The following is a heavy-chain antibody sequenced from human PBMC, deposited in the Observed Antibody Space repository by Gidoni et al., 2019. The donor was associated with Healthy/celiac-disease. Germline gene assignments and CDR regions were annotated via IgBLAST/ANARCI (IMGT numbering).Heavy chain of an antibody. CDR1: GFTFSYA. J-gene: IGHJ3*02. D-gene: IGHD3-16*01. CDR3: AKDLTMKRGWGLGDAFDI. Sequence: EVQLLESGGGLVQPGGSLRLSCAASGFTFSYAMSWVRQAPGKGLEWVSAFSCSGGSTYYADSVKGRFTISRDNSKNTLYLQMNSLRAEDTAVYYCAKDLTMKRGWGLGDAFDIWGQGTMVTVSS. V-gene: IGHV3-23*01. CDR2: FSCSGGST.